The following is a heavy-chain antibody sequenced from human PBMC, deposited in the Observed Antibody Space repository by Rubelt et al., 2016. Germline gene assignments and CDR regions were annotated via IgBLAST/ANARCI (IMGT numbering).Heavy chain of an antibody. D-gene: IGHD4-23*01. J-gene: IGHJ4*02. V-gene: IGHV4-59*01. CDR1: VGSISSYY. CDR2: IYSSGST. CDR3: ARAASSYGGNPLFDN. Sequence: QVQLQESGPGLVKPSETLSLTCTVSVGSISSYYWSWIRQSPGKGLEWIGYIYSSGSTNYNPSLKIRVTISLDMSKNQFSLKLSSVTAADTAEYYCARAASSYGGNPLFDNWGQGTLVTVSS.